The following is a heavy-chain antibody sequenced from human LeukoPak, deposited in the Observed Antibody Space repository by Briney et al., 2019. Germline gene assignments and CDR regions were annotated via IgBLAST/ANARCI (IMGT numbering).Heavy chain of an antibody. V-gene: IGHV3-30-3*01. J-gene: IGHJ4*02. D-gene: IGHD5-12*01. Sequence: SLILSCAASGFTFSSYTFHWVRRAPGKGLGWVAVRDGNNKYYTDSVTGRFTISRDNSKNTLYLQMNSRRAEDTAVYYCARDDRGYSGYHFDHWGQGTLVTVSS. CDR1: GFTFSSYT. CDR2: RDGNNK. CDR3: ARDDRGYSGYHFDH.